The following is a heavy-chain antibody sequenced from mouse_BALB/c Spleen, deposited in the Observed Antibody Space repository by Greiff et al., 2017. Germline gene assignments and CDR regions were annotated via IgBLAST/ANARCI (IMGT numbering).Heavy chain of an antibody. D-gene: IGHD1-3*01. CDR1: GYTFTSYW. V-gene: IGHV1S81*02. Sequence: QVQLKQPGAELVKPGASVKLSCKASGYTFTSYWMHWVKQRPGQGLEWIGEINPSNGRTNYNEKFKSKATLTVDKSSSTAYMQLSSLTSEDSAVYYCAVNSAWFAYWGQGTLVTVSA. CDR3: AVNSAWFAY. J-gene: IGHJ3*01. CDR2: INPSNGRT.